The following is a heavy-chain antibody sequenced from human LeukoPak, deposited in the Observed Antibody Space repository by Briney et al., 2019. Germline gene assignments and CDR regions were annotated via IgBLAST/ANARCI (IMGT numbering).Heavy chain of an antibody. Sequence: SETLSLTCTVSGGSISSYYWSWIRQPAGKGLEWIGRIYTSGSTNYNPSLKSRVTISVDTSKNQFSLKLSSVTAADTAVYYCAKSSAYYDPGYFDYWGQGTLVTVSS. J-gene: IGHJ4*02. CDR1: GGSISSYY. CDR3: AKSSAYYDPGYFDY. D-gene: IGHD3-3*01. CDR2: IYTSGST. V-gene: IGHV4-4*07.